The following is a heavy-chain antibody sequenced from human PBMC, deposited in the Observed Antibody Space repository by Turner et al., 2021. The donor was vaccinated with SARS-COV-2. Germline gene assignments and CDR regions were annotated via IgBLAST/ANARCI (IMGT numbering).Heavy chain of an antibody. V-gene: IGHV3-48*01. D-gene: IGHD3-16*01. CDR1: GFTFSRY. J-gene: IGHJ4*02. CDR3: ARDDLGVWPPIKDY. CDR2: SSSSTI. Sequence: EVQLLESGGGLIQPVGSLRLSCTASGFTFSRYSSSSSTIYYADSVKGRCTISRDNAKNSLYLQMNSLRAEETAVYYCARDDLGVWPPIKDYWGQGTLVTVSS.